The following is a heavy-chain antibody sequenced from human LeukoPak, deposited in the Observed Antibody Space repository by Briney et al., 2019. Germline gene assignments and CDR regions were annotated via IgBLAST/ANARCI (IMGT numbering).Heavy chain of an antibody. CDR2: IYHSGSS. CDR3: AGTIFAVLTGPFDC. J-gene: IGHJ4*02. CDR1: GYSITKGYY. V-gene: IGHV4-38-2*01. D-gene: IGHD3-3*01. Sequence: SETLSLTCVVSGYSITKGYYWGWIRQPPGKGLGWIGSIYHSGSSFYNPSLNSRVTVSRDTSKNQFSLRVSSVTAADTAVYYCAGTIFAVLTGPFDCWGQGMLVTVSS.